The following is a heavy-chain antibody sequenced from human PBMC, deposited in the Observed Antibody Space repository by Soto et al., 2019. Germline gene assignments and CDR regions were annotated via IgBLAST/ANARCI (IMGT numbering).Heavy chain of an antibody. CDR1: GYSFTSYW. J-gene: IGHJ3*02. D-gene: IGHD5-18*01. Sequence: GESLNISCKGSGYSFTSYWIGWVRQMPGKGLEWMGIIYPGDSDTTYSPSFQGQVTISADKSISTAYLQWSSLKASDTAMYYCARSPGIQLWYGFHAFDIWGQGTMVTVSS. V-gene: IGHV5-51*01. CDR2: IYPGDSDT. CDR3: ARSPGIQLWYGFHAFDI.